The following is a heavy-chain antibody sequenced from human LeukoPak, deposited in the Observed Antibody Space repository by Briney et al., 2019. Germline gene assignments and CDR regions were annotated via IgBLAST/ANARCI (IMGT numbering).Heavy chain of an antibody. J-gene: IGHJ4*02. CDR1: GFSLSSYW. D-gene: IGHD6-19*01. V-gene: IGHV3-7*03. CDR2: IKQDGSDK. Sequence: PGGSLRLSCAASGFSLSSYWMSWVRQAPGKGLEWVANIKQDGSDKYCVDSVKGQFTISRDNGKNCLYLQMNSLRAEEAAVDYCAKVVFMRCSSGCNCDFWGQGTLVTVSS. CDR3: AKVVFMRCSSGCNCDF.